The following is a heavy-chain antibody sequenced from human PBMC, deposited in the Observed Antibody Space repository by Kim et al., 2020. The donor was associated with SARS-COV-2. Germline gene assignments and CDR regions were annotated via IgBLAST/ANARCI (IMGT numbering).Heavy chain of an antibody. CDR1: GFTFSSYW. D-gene: IGHD1-20*01. CDR2: IKQDGSEK. Sequence: GGSLRLSCAASGFTFSSYWMSWVRQAPGKGLEWVANIKQDGSEKYYVDSVKGRFIISRDNAKNSLYLQMNSLRAEDTAVYYCARDPPIIYYYYYGMDVWGQGTTVTVSS. V-gene: IGHV3-7*01. CDR3: ARDPPIIYYYYYGMDV. J-gene: IGHJ6*02.